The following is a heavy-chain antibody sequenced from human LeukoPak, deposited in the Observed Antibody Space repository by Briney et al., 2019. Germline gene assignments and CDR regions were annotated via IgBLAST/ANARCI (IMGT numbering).Heavy chain of an antibody. Sequence: PGGSLRLSCAASGFTFSDYYMSWIRQAPGKGLEWVSYISSSGSTIYYADYVKGRFIISRDNSNNTLFVQMNSLRAEDTAVYYCAKSRSGSANWALQIFDNWGQGALVTVSS. CDR3: AKSRSGSANWALQIFDN. V-gene: IGHV3-11*01. CDR1: GFTFSDYY. J-gene: IGHJ4*02. CDR2: ISSSGSTI. D-gene: IGHD1-1*01.